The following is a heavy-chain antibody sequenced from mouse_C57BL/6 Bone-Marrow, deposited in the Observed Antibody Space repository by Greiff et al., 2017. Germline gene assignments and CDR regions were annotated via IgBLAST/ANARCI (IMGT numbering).Heavy chain of an antibody. CDR1: GYSITSGYY. Sequence: EVKLMESGPGLVKPSQSLSLTCSVTGYSITSGYYWNWIRQFPGNKLEWMGYISYDGSNNYNPSLKNRISITRDTSKNQFFLKLNSVTTEDTATYYCARDPYYSNYWGQGTSVTVSS. J-gene: IGHJ4*01. D-gene: IGHD2-5*01. CDR2: ISYDGSN. V-gene: IGHV3-6*01. CDR3: ARDPYYSNY.